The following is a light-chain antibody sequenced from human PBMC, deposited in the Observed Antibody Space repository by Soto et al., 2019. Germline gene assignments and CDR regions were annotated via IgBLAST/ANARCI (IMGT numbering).Light chain of an antibody. Sequence: EIVLTQSPGTLSLSPGERATLSCRASQSVSSNYLAWYQQKPGQAPRLLIYGASSRATGIPDRFSGSGSGTDFTLTISGLEPEDFAVYYCRQYGSSPFTFGPGTKVDIK. CDR1: QSVSSNY. V-gene: IGKV3-20*01. CDR2: GAS. J-gene: IGKJ3*01. CDR3: RQYGSSPFT.